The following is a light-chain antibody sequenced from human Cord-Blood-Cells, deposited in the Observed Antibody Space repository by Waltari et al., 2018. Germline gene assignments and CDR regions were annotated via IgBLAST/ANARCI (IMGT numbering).Light chain of an antibody. V-gene: IGKV3-11*01. CDR2: DAS. CDR3: QQRST. CDR1: QSVSSY. J-gene: IGKJ4*01. Sequence: EIVLTQSPATLSLSPGERATLSCRASQSVSSYLAWYQQKPGQAPRLRIYDASNRATGIPARFRGSGSGTDFTLTISSLEPEDFAVYYCQQRSTFGGGTKVEIK.